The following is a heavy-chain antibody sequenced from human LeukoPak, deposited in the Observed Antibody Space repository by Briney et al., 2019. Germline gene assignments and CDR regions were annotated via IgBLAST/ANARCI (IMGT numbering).Heavy chain of an antibody. CDR3: ARQDYGGNAVFLY. CDR2: IYPGDSDT. J-gene: IGHJ4*02. V-gene: IGHV5-51*01. D-gene: IGHD4-23*01. CDR1: GYSFTSYW. Sequence: GASLQISCKGSGYSFTSYWIGWVRQMPGKGLEWMGIIYPGDSDTRYSPTFQGQVTMSADKSISTAYLQWSSLKASDTAMYYCARQDYGGNAVFLYWGQGTLVTVSS.